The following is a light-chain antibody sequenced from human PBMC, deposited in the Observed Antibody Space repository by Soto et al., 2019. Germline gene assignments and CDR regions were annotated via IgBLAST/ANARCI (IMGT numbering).Light chain of an antibody. Sequence: EIVLTQSPATLSLSPGERATLSCRASQSVSSYLAWYQQKPGQAPRLLIYDASNRATGIPARFSGSGSGTDFTLTISSLEPEDFAVYYCQKRRNGPGLTFGGGTKVDIK. J-gene: IGKJ4*01. V-gene: IGKV3-11*01. CDR2: DAS. CDR1: QSVSSY. CDR3: QKRRNGPGLT.